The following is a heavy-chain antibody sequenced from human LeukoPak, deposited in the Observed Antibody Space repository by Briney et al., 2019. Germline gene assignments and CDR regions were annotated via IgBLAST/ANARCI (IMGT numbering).Heavy chain of an antibody. CDR1: GFPFNTHW. J-gene: IGHJ4*02. Sequence: PGGTLGLFCGASGFPFNTHWMIWVREAPGKGLECVANIKQDGRDTYYVDSVKGRFTISRDNAKNSLNLQMNSLRAEDTAMYYCATSEGYWGQGNLVTVSS. CDR3: ATSEGY. CDR2: IKQDGRDT. V-gene: IGHV3-7*03.